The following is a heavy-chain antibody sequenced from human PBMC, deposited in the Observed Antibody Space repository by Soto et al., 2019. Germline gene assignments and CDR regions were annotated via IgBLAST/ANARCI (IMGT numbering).Heavy chain of an antibody. V-gene: IGHV2-5*02. CDR3: AHVYASLRSPIEAFDV. CDR2: VYWDDDE. J-gene: IGHJ3*01. Sequence: QITLKESGPTLVKPTQTLTLTCTFSGFSLSSREMAVGWIRQPPGKALEWLALVYWDDDERYSPSLNNRLTITKDTSKNQVVLMMTNMDPVDTGTYYCAHVYASLRSPIEAFDVWGQGTTVTVSS. CDR1: GFSLSSREMA. D-gene: IGHD3-10*01.